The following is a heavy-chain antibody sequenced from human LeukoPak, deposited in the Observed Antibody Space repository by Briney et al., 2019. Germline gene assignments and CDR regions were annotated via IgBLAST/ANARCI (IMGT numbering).Heavy chain of an antibody. CDR2: IRSKADSYAT. J-gene: IGHJ4*02. Sequence: GGSLRLSCVASGLTFSGSVMHWVRQASGKGLEWVGRIRSKADSYATAYAASVKGRFTISRDDSKNTAYLQMNSLTTEDTAVYYCSRLWGDCGGDCYSHDFWGQGALVTVSS. CDR3: SRLWGDCGGDCYSHDF. CDR1: GLTFSGSV. D-gene: IGHD2-21*02. V-gene: IGHV3-73*01.